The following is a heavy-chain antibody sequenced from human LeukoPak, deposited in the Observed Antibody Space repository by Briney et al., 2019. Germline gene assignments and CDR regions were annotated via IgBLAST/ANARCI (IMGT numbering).Heavy chain of an antibody. CDR1: GFTFSSYW. J-gene: IGHJ4*02. CDR3: AKDHYWSIDY. CDR2: IKGDGIST. D-gene: IGHD3-3*01. V-gene: IGHV3-74*01. Sequence: PGGSLRLSCEASGFTFSSYWMSWVRQAPGQGLVWVSRIKGDGISTNYADSVKGRFTISRDIAKNTLYLQMNSLRAEDTGVYYCAKDHYWSIDYWGRGTLVTVSS.